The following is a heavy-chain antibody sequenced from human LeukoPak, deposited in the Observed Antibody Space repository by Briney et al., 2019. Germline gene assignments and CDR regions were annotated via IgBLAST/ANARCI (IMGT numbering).Heavy chain of an antibody. V-gene: IGHV1-69*01. D-gene: IGHD6-13*01. CDR3: ARATPASRIAAAGWGAFDI. CDR2: VIPIFGTA. CDR1: GGTFSSYA. Sequence: SVKVSCKASGGTFSSYAISWVRQAPGQGLEWMGGVIPIFGTANYAQKFQGRVTITADESTSTAYMELSSLRSEDTAVYYCARATPASRIAAAGWGAFDIWGQGTMVTVSS. J-gene: IGHJ3*02.